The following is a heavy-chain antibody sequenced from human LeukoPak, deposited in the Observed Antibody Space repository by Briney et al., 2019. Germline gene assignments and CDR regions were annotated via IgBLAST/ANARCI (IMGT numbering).Heavy chain of an antibody. CDR1: GYTFTNYY. D-gene: IGHD5-12*01. CDR2: INPSSGGT. V-gene: IGHV1-46*01. J-gene: IGHJ5*02. CDR3: AREWPHTYRFDP. Sequence: ASVKVSCKASGYTFTNYYMHWMRHAPGRGLEWMGIINPSSGGTIYAQKFQGRVTMTRDTSTTTVYMELSSLGSEDTAVYYCAREWPHTYRFDPWGQGTLVTVSS.